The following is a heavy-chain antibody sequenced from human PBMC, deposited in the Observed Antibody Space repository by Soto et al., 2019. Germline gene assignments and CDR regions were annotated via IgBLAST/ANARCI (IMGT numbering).Heavy chain of an antibody. D-gene: IGHD6-13*01. CDR3: ARDLSSGIAAAGTSWFDP. CDR1: GYTFTSYG. J-gene: IGHJ5*02. V-gene: IGHV1-18*04. CDR2: ISAYNGNT. Sequence: ASVKVSCKASGYTFTSYGISWVRQAPGQGLEGMGWISAYNGNTNYAQKLQGRVTMTTDTSTSTAYMELRSLRSDDTAVYYCARDLSSGIAAAGTSWFDPWGQGTLVTVSS.